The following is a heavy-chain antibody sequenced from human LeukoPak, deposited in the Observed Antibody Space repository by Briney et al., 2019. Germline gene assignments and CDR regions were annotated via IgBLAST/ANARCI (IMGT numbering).Heavy chain of an antibody. Sequence: SETLSLTCAVYGVSFSGYYWSWIRQPPGKGLEWIGEINHSGSTNYNPSLKSRVTISVDTSKNQFSLKLSSVTAADTAVYYCARGSWQQWLVRWNYFDYWGQGTLVTVSS. CDR2: INHSGST. CDR3: ARGSWQQWLVRWNYFDY. CDR1: GVSFSGYY. J-gene: IGHJ4*02. V-gene: IGHV4-34*01. D-gene: IGHD6-19*01.